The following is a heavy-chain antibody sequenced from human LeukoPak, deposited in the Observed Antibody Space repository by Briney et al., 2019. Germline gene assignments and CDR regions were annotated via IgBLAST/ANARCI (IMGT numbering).Heavy chain of an antibody. Sequence: SETLFLTCTVSGGSISSYYWSWIRQPAGRGLEWIGRIYTSGTTNYNPSLRSRVTMSVDTSKNQVSLKLTSVTAADTAVYYCAGGVYPHYYYCMDVWGKGTTVTVSS. CDR1: GGSISSYY. J-gene: IGHJ6*03. CDR3: AGGVYPHYYYCMDV. V-gene: IGHV4-4*07. D-gene: IGHD5/OR15-5a*01. CDR2: IYTSGTT.